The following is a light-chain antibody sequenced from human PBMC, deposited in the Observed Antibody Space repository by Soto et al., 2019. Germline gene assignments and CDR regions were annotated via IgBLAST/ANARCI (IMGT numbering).Light chain of an antibody. V-gene: IGLV1-36*01. J-gene: IGLJ2*01. Sequence: QSVLTQPPSVSGAPRQRVSISCSGATSNIENNAVNWYQQLPGKAPKLLIYFDDLMPSGVSDRFSGSKSGTSASLAISGLQSEDEADYYCAAWDDSLNVVLFGGGTKLTVL. CDR3: AAWDDSLNVVL. CDR2: FDD. CDR1: TSNIENNA.